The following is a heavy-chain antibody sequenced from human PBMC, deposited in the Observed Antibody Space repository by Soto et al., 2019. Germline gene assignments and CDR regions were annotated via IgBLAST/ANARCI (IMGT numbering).Heavy chain of an antibody. Sequence: SETLSLTCIVSGGSITRRSSYLAWIRQPPGKGLEWVGTFYDGNTYHNPSLRSRITIAVDTSKNQFSLKLNSVAAADTAFYYCATTRGLAVGGSFDYWGQGMLVTVSS. CDR3: ATTRGLAVGGSFDY. CDR1: GGSITRRSSY. CDR2: FYDGNT. D-gene: IGHD3-10*01. J-gene: IGHJ4*02. V-gene: IGHV4-39*01.